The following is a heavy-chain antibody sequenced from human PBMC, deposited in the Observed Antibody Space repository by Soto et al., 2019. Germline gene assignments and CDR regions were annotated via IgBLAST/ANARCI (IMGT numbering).Heavy chain of an antibody. J-gene: IGHJ3*02. CDR1: GGSFSGYF. Sequence: PSETLSLTCAVYGGSFSGYFWTWFRQPPGKGLECIGEISHSGSTNYNPSLKSRVTISVDTSKNQFSLKLSSVTAADTAVYYCARRSGYDYDAFDIWGQGTMVTVSS. D-gene: IGHD5-12*01. CDR3: ARRSGYDYDAFDI. CDR2: ISHSGST. V-gene: IGHV4-34*01.